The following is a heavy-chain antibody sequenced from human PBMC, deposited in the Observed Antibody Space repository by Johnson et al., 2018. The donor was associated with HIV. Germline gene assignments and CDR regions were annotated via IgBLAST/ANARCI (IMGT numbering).Heavy chain of an antibody. Sequence: VQLVESGGGVVQPGRSLRLSCAASGFTFDDYAMHWVRQAPGKGLEWVSGISWNSGSIGYADSVKGRFTISRDNAKNSLYLQMTSLRAEDTALYYCAKDRYTENDAFDIWGQGTMVTVSS. CDR3: AKDRYTENDAFDI. D-gene: IGHD2-2*02. J-gene: IGHJ3*02. V-gene: IGHV3-9*01. CDR1: GFTFDDYA. CDR2: ISWNSGSI.